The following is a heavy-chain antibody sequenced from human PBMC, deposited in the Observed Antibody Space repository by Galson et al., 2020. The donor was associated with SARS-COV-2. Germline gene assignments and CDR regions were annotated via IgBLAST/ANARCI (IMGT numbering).Heavy chain of an antibody. D-gene: IGHD3-10*01. CDR3: ATAAPFTGYNWFDP. J-gene: IGHJ5*02. Sequence: ASVKVSCKVSGYTLTELSMHWVRQAPGKGLEWMGGFDPEDGETIYAQKFQGRVTMTEDTSTDTAYMELSSLRSEDTAVYYCATAAPFTGYNWFDPRGQGTLVTVSS. V-gene: IGHV1-24*01. CDR2: FDPEDGET. CDR1: GYTLTELS.